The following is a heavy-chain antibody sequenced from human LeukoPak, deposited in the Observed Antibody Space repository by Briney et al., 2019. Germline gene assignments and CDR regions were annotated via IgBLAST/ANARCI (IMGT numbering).Heavy chain of an antibody. CDR2: IYHSGST. V-gene: IGHV4-38-2*02. Sequence: SETLSLTCTVSGYSIRSGYYWGWIRQPPGKGLEWIGIIYHSGSTYYNPSLKSRVTISVDTSKNQFSLKLSSVTAADTAVYYCARRAYSGTYSYFDYWGQGTLVTVSS. CDR1: GYSIRSGYY. D-gene: IGHD1-26*01. J-gene: IGHJ4*02. CDR3: ARRAYSGTYSYFDY.